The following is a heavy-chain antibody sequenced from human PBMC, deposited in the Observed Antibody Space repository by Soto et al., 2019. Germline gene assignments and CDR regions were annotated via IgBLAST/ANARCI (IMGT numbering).Heavy chain of an antibody. CDR1: GGTFSSYA. V-gene: IGHV1-69*01. D-gene: IGHD3-10*01. CDR3: ARDPEYYGSGSYETPAALYYYYGMDL. CDR2: IIPIFGTA. J-gene: IGHJ6*02. Sequence: QVQMVQSGAEVKKPGSSVKVSCKASGGTFSSYAISWVRQAPGQGLEWMGGIIPIFGTANYAQKFQGRVTITADESASTVYMELSSLSSEDTAVYYCARDPEYYGSGSYETPAALYYYYGMDLWCPGTTVTVSS.